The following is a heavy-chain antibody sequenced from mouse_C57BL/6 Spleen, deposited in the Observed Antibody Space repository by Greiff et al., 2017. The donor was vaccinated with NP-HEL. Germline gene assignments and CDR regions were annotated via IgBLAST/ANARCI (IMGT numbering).Heavy chain of an antibody. D-gene: IGHD2-2*01. Sequence: VQLQQSGPELVKPGASVKISCKASGYSFTDSNMNWVKQSNGKSLEWIGVINPNYGTPSYNQQFKGKATLTVDQSSSTAYMQLNSLTSEDSAVYYCARSLWLRRGGWYFDVWGTGTTVTVSS. CDR3: ARSLWLRRGGWYFDV. J-gene: IGHJ1*03. CDR1: GYSFTDSN. CDR2: INPNYGTP. V-gene: IGHV1-39*01.